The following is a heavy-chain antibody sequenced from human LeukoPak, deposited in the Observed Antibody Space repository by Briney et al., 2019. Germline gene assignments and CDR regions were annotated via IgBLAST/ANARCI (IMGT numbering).Heavy chain of an antibody. CDR1: GCRFTSYW. D-gene: IGHD3-22*01. CDR3: ARRGSGYYPYYYYGMDV. CDR2: IYPGDSDT. J-gene: IGHJ6*02. Sequence: GASLKISFQGSGCRFTSYWIGLVRQTPGKSLERIGIIYPGDSDTRYSPSFQGQVAISADKSISTAYLQWSSLKASDTAMYYCARRGSGYYPYYYYGMDVWGQGTTVTVSS. V-gene: IGHV5-51*01.